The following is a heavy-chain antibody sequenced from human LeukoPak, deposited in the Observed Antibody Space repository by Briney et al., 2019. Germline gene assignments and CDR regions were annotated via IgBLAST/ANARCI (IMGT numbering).Heavy chain of an antibody. CDR3: ARGLRPKGDD. CDR2: VNHSGYI. Sequence: SETLSLTCAVYGGPFSGYYSSWIRQPPGKGLECIGEVNHSGYINYNPSLQSRVTISVDTAKNQFSLKLSSVTAAETAVYYCARGLRPKGDDWGQGTLVTVSS. V-gene: IGHV4-34*01. CDR1: GGPFSGYY. J-gene: IGHJ4*02.